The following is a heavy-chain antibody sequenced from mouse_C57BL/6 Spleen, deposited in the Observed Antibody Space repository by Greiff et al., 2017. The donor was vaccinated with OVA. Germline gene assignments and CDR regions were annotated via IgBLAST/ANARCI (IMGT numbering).Heavy chain of an antibody. V-gene: IGHV1-9*01. Sequence: VMLVESGAELMKPGASVKLSCKATGYTFTGYWIEWVKQRPGHGLEWIGEILPGSGSTNYNEKFKGKATFTADKSSNTAYMQLSSLTTEDSAIYYCASPFYYGSSHWYFDVWGTGTTVTVSS. CDR1: GYTFTGYW. J-gene: IGHJ1*03. CDR3: ASPFYYGSSHWYFDV. CDR2: ILPGSGST. D-gene: IGHD1-1*01.